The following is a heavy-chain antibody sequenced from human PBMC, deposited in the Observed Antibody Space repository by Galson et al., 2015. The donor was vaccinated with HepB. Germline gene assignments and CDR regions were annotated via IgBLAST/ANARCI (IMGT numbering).Heavy chain of an antibody. V-gene: IGHV3-23*01. D-gene: IGHD3-10*01. Sequence: SLRLSCAASGFIFSSYAMTWVRRAPGKGLEWVSSMSASGGTYYAHSVKGRFTFSTDTSKNTLYLQMNSLTAEDTALYHCARGGGDYYYYGMDVWGQGTTVTVSS. J-gene: IGHJ6*02. CDR3: ARGGGDYYYYGMDV. CDR1: GFIFSSYA. CDR2: MSASGGT.